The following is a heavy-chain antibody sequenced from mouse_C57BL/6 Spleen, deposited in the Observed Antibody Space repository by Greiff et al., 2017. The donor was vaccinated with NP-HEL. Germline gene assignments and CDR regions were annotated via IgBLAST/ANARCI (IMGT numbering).Heavy chain of an antibody. CDR1: GYTFTSYW. D-gene: IGHD4-1*01. CDR2: IYPSNGGN. V-gene: IGHV1-53*01. J-gene: IGHJ3*01. Sequence: VQLQQPGTELVKPGASVKLSCKASGYTFTSYWMHWVQQRPGQGLEWIGNIYPSNGGNNYTEKFTSQATLTVDKSSSTAYMQLSSLTSEDSAVYDCARGLTGTPYWGQGTLVTVSA. CDR3: ARGLTGTPY.